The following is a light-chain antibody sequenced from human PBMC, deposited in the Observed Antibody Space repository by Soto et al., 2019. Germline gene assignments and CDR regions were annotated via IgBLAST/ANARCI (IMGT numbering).Light chain of an antibody. Sequence: EIVLTQSPGTLSLSPGQRATLSCRASQSVSSSSLAWYQQKPGQAPRLLIYSPSCSATGIPDRFSGSGSGTDFTLTISRLEPEDFAVYYCHQYGSSPWTFGQGPMVEIK. CDR2: SPS. CDR3: HQYGSSPWT. V-gene: IGKV3-20*01. J-gene: IGKJ1*01. CDR1: QSVSSSS.